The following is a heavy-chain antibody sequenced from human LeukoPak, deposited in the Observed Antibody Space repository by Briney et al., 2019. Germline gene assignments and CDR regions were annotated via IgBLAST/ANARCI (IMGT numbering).Heavy chain of an antibody. D-gene: IGHD5-18*01. V-gene: IGHV3-30*04. CDR3: ARDIDTGYSYDTRQFDF. CDR2: ISFDGSNK. Sequence: WGSLRLSCAASGFTFSTYAMHWVRQAPGKGLEWVAVISFDGSNKYYPDSVRGRFTISRDNSKNTLDLQMNSLRAEDTAVYYCARDIDTGYSYDTRQFDFWGQGSLVPVSS. CDR1: GFTFSTYA. J-gene: IGHJ4*02.